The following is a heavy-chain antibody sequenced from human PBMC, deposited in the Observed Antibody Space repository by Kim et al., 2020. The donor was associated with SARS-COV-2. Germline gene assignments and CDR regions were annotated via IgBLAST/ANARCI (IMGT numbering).Heavy chain of an antibody. CDR2: ISGDGGST. CDR3: AKNRVPAGATYYYYYYMDV. CDR1: GFTFDDYA. J-gene: IGHJ6*03. Sequence: GGSLRLSCAASGFTFDDYAMHWVRQAPGKGLEWVSLISGDGGSTYYADSVKGRFTISRDNSKNSLYLQMNSPRTEDTALYYCAKNRVPAGATYYYYYYMDVWGKGTTVTVSS. V-gene: IGHV3-43*02. D-gene: IGHD2-2*01.